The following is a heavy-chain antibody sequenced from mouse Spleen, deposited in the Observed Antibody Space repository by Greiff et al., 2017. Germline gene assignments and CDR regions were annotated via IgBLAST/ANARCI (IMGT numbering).Heavy chain of an antibody. CDR1: GFNIKDYY. Sequence: VQLQQSGAELVKPGASVKLSCTASGFNIKDYYMHWVKQRTEQGLEWIGRIDPEDGETKYAPKFQGKATITADTSSNTAYLQLSSLTSEDTALYYCAVITTMVATLYYYAMDYWGQGTSVTVSS. CDR2: IDPEDGET. CDR3: AVITTMVATLYYYAMDY. J-gene: IGHJ4*01. V-gene: IGHV14-2*01. D-gene: IGHD1-1*01.